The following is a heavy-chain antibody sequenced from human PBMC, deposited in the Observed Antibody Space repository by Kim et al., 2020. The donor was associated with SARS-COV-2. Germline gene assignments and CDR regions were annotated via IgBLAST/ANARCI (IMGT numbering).Heavy chain of an antibody. CDR3: AKGSAGNGYYYFDY. D-gene: IGHD5-12*01. CDR1: GFGFSTYA. CDR2: TSGRGTSS. Sequence: GGSLRLSCAASGFGFSTYAMNWVRQAPGKGLQWVSGTSGRGTSSYYTDSVKGRFTISRDNSNNTVYLQMNSLRAEDTAIYYRAKGSAGNGYYYFDYWGQ. V-gene: IGHV3-23*01. J-gene: IGHJ4*02.